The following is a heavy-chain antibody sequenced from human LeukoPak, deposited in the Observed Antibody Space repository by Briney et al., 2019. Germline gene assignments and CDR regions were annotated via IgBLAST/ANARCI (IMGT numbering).Heavy chain of an antibody. CDR1: GYTFTSYD. CDR3: ARPGDDSSGYSELTGDAFDI. V-gene: IGHV1-8*01. D-gene: IGHD3-22*01. CDR2: MNPNSGNT. Sequence: ASVKVSCKASGYTFTSYDINWVRQATGQGLEWMGWMNPNSGNTGCAQKFQGRVTMTRNTSISTAYMELSSLRSEDTAVYYCARPGDDSSGYSELTGDAFDIWGQGTMVTVSS. J-gene: IGHJ3*02.